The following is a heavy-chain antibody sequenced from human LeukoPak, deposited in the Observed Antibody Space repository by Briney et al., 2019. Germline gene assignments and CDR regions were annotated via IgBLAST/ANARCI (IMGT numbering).Heavy chain of an antibody. CDR3: AKTLPRDGYNRVDY. J-gene: IGHJ4*02. V-gene: IGHV3-23*01. D-gene: IGHD5-24*01. CDR1: GFTFSSYA. CDR2: ISGSGGST. Sequence: GGSLRLSCAASGFTFSSYAMSWVRQAPGKGLEWVSAISGSGGSTYYADSVKGRFTISRDNSKNTLYLQINSLRAEDTAVYYCAKTLPRDGYNRVDYWGQGTLVTVSS.